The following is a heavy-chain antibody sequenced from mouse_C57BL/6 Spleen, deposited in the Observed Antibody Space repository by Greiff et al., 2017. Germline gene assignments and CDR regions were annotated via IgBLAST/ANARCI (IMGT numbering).Heavy chain of an antibody. CDR2: IHPNSGST. J-gene: IGHJ4*01. CDR3: ARYGTGTKAMDY. CDR1: GYTFTSYW. Sequence: QVQLQQPGAELVKPGASVKLSCKASGYTFTSYWMHWVKQRPGQGLEWIGMIHPNSGSTNYNEKFKSKATLTVDKSSSTAYMQLSSLTSEDSAVYYCARYGTGTKAMDYWGQGTSVTVSS. V-gene: IGHV1-64*01. D-gene: IGHD4-1*01.